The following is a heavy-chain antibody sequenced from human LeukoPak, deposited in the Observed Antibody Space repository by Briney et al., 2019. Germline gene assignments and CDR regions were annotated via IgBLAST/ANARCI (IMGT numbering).Heavy chain of an antibody. V-gene: IGHV1-69*05. J-gene: IGHJ1*01. Sequence: SVKVSCKASGGTFSSYAISWVRQAPGQGLEWMGGIIPFFGTANYAQKFQGRVTITTDESTSTAYMELSSLRSEDTAVYYFARGIAVEYFQHWGQGTLVTVSS. CDR1: GGTFSSYA. CDR2: IIPFFGTA. CDR3: ARGIAVEYFQH. D-gene: IGHD6-19*01.